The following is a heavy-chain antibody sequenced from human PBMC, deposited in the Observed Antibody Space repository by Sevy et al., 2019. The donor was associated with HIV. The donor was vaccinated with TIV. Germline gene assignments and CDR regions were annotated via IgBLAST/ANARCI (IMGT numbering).Heavy chain of an antibody. CDR3: AKGSMIVVVITIWFDP. J-gene: IGHJ5*02. CDR1: RFTFSSYA. CDR2: ISGSGGST. D-gene: IGHD3-22*01. Sequence: GGSLRLSCAASRFTFSSYAMSWVRQAPGKGLEWVSAISGSGGSTYYSDSVKGRFTISRDNSKNTLYLQMNSLRAEDTAVYYCAKGSMIVVVITIWFDPWGPGTLVTVSS. V-gene: IGHV3-23*01.